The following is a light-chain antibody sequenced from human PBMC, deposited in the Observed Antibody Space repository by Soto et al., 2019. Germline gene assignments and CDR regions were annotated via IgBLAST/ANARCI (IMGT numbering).Light chain of an antibody. CDR3: LKHNSYPPT. CDR2: AVS. J-gene: IGKJ1*01. CDR1: QGFRID. V-gene: IGKV1-17*01. Sequence: DIQMTQSPSSLSTSVGDRVTITCRASQGFRIDLGWYQQNPGKPPKPLIFAVSILKGGFPSSFSGSGSGKDFIFTFSSLQPEDFATYYCLKHNSYPPTFGKGTK.